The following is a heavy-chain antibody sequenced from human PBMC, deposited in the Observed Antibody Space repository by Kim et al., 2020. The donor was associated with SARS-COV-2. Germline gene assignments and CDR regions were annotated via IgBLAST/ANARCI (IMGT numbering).Heavy chain of an antibody. CDR2: IYYSGST. Sequence: SQTLSLTCTVSGGSVSSGSYYWSWIRQPPGKGLEWIGYIYYSGSTNYNPSLKSRVTISVDTSKNQFSLKLSSVTAADTAVYYFAGDPRGIWFGELSPLDVCGQGTSVTVCS. D-gene: IGHD3-10*01. V-gene: IGHV4-61*01. CDR3: AGDPRGIWFGELSPLDV. CDR1: GGSVSSGSYY. J-gene: IGHJ6*02.